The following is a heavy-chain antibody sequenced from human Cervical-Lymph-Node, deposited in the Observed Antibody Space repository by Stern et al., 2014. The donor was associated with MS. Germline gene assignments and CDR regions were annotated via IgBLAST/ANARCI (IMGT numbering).Heavy chain of an antibody. Sequence: VQLVESGPGLVKPSETLSLTCTVSGGSISTNSYFWGWIRQPPGKGLEWIGTIYYAGNTFYNPSLKTRVTISVDKSKNQFSLRQTSVTAADTAVYYCARLERSYGADYWGQGILVTVSS. D-gene: IGHD3-16*01. CDR3: ARLERSYGADY. J-gene: IGHJ4*02. CDR1: GGSISTNSYF. V-gene: IGHV4-39*01. CDR2: IYYAGNT.